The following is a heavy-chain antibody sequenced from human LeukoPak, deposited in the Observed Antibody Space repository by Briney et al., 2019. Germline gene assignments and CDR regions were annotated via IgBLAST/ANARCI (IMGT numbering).Heavy chain of an antibody. J-gene: IGHJ5*02. CDR1: GFTFSSYS. CDR2: ISSSSSYI. V-gene: IGHV3-21*01. Sequence: KPGGSLRLSCAASGFTFSSYSMNWVRQAPGKGLEWVSSISSSSSYIYYADSVKGRFTISRDNAKNSLYLQMNSLRAEDTAVYYCAREGIVVVPAAMGPWFDPWAREPWSPSPQ. D-gene: IGHD2-2*01. CDR3: AREGIVVVPAAMGPWFDP.